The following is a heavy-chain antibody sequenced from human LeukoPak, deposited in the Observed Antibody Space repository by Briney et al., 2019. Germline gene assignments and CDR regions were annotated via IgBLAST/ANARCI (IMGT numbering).Heavy chain of an antibody. V-gene: IGHV4-34*01. J-gene: IGHJ3*02. CDR2: INHSGST. CDR1: GGSFSGYY. Sequence: SETLSLTCAVCGGSFSGYYWSWIRQPPGKGLEWIGEINHSGSTNYNPSLKSRVTISVDTSKNQFSLKLTSVTAADTAVYYCARDGGTHDALDIWAQGTMVTVSS. CDR3: ARDGGTHDALDI. D-gene: IGHD3-16*01.